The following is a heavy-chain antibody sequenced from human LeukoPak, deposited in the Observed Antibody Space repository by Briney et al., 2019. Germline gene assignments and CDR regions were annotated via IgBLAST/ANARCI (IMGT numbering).Heavy chain of an antibody. D-gene: IGHD1-26*01. Sequence: PGGSLRLSCAASGFTFSSYAMSWVRQAPGKGLEWVSGISWDSGGIGSADSVKGRFTISRDNAKNSLYLQMNTLRPEDTALYYCAKDIYSGGAKPTLGLPHWGQGTLVTVSS. J-gene: IGHJ4*02. CDR3: AKDIYSGGAKPTLGLPH. V-gene: IGHV3-9*01. CDR1: GFTFSSYA. CDR2: ISWDSGGI.